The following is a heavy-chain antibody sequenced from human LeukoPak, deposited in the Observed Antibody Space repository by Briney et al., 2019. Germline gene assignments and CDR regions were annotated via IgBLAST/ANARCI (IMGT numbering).Heavy chain of an antibody. J-gene: IGHJ4*02. V-gene: IGHV4-59*08. Sequence: SETLSLTCTVSGGSISSYYWGWIRQPPGKGLEWIGYIYYSGSTNYNPSLKSRVTISVDTSKNQFSLKLSSVTAADTAVYYCARSAYYYDSSGYYYYFDYWGQGTLVTVSS. CDR1: GGSISSYY. CDR2: IYYSGST. D-gene: IGHD3-22*01. CDR3: ARSAYYYDSSGYYYYFDY.